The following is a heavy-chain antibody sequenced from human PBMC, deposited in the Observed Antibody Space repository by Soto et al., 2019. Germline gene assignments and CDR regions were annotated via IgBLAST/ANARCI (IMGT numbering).Heavy chain of an antibody. CDR2: IYYSGST. V-gene: IGHV4-61*01. D-gene: IGHD4-17*01. J-gene: IGHJ5*02. CDR3: GSYGDYDLGRGGWFDP. Sequence: QVQLQESGPGLVKPSETLSLTCTVSGGSVSSGSYYWSWIRQPPGKGLEWIGYIYYSGSTNYNPAPKRRVTISVDTSKNQFSLKLSSVTAADTAVYYCGSYGDYDLGRGGWFDPWGQGTLVTVSS. CDR1: GGSVSSGSYY.